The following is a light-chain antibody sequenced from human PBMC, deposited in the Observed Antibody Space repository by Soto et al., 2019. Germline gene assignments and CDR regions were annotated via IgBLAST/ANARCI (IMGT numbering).Light chain of an antibody. CDR2: AAS. J-gene: IGKJ1*01. CDR1: QDISID. V-gene: IGKV1-6*01. CDR3: LQNYIYPWT. Sequence: AIQMTQFPSSLSASVRDRVTVTCRASQDISIDLGWYQQKPGKAPKLLIYAASSLQSGVPSRFSGSGSGTQFTLTISSLQPEDVATYYCLQNYIYPWTFGQGTKVEIK.